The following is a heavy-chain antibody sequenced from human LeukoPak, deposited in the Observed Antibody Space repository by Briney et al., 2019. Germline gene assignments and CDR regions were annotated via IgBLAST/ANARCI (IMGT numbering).Heavy chain of an antibody. CDR1: GFTFSSYA. D-gene: IGHD6-19*01. Sequence: GGSLRLSRAASGFTFSSYAMSWVRQAPGKGLEWVSAILGSGDTTYYADSVKGRFTISRDNSKNTLYLQMNSLRAEDTAVYYCAREGYSSGWPWVDYWGQGTLVTVSS. CDR2: ILGSGDTT. V-gene: IGHV3-23*01. CDR3: AREGYSSGWPWVDY. J-gene: IGHJ4*02.